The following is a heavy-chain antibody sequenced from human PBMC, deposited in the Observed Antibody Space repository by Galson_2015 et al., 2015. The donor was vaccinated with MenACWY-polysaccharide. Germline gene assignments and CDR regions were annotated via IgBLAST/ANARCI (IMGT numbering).Heavy chain of an antibody. J-gene: IGHJ4*02. CDR1: GFTFSNYW. Sequence: SLRLSCAASGFTFSNYWMTWVRQAPGKGLEWVANIKQDGSEKYYVDSVKGRFTISRDNAKNSLYLQMISLRAEDTAVYYCATVSLPGAVRPGTVDYWGQGTLVTVSS. CDR3: ATVSLPGAVRPGTVDY. CDR2: IKQDGSEK. V-gene: IGHV3-7*01. D-gene: IGHD6-6*01.